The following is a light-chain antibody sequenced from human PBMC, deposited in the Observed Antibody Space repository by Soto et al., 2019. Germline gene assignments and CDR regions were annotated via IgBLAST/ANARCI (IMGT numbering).Light chain of an antibody. V-gene: IGKV3-11*01. CDR3: QQYNNWPPIT. J-gene: IGKJ5*01. Sequence: EIVLTQSPATLSLSPGARATISCRASQSVSSYLAWYQQKPGQAPGLLIYDASNRATGIPARFSGSGSGTDFTLTISSLEPEDFAVYYCQQYNNWPPITLGQGTRLEIK. CDR1: QSVSSY. CDR2: DAS.